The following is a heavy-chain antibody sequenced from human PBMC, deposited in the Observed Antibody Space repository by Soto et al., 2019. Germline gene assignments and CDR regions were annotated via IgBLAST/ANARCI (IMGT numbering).Heavy chain of an antibody. CDR1: GGSISSSSSY. CDR3: ASSYGDYVSY. D-gene: IGHD4-17*01. Sequence: SETLSLTCTVPGGSISSSSSYWCWIRQPSGKGLEWIGSIYYSGSTYYNPSLKSRVTISVDTSKNQFSLKLSSVTAADTAVYYCASSYGDYVSYWGQGTLVTVS. CDR2: IYYSGST. J-gene: IGHJ4*02. V-gene: IGHV4-39*01.